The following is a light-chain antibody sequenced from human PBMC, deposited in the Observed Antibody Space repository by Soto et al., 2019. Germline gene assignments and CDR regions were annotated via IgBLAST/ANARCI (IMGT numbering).Light chain of an antibody. CDR1: QSVSSNY. CDR3: QQYGSSPRT. Sequence: EIVLTQSPGTLSLSPEERATLSCRASQSVSSNYLAWYQQKPGQAPRLLIYGASSRATGIPDRFSGSGSGTDFTLTISRLEPEDFAVYYCQQYGSSPRTFGQGTKVDIK. CDR2: GAS. J-gene: IGKJ1*01. V-gene: IGKV3-20*01.